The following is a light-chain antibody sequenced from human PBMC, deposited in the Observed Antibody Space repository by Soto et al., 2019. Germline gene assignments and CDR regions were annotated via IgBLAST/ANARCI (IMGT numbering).Light chain of an antibody. CDR1: QSVSSN. CDR3: QQYYITPST. CDR2: GAS. J-gene: IGKJ4*01. Sequence: EIVMTQSPATLSVSPGERATLSCRASQSVSSNLAWYQQKPGQAPRLLIYGASTRATGIPARFSGSGSGTDFTLTISSLQAEDVAVYYCQQYYITPSTFGGGTKVDIK. V-gene: IGKV3-15*01.